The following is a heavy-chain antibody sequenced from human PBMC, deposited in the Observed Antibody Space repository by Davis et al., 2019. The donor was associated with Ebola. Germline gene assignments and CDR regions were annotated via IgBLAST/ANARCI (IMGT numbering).Heavy chain of an antibody. CDR3: ARGYCSGGSCYSADY. CDR2: ISASNGNT. V-gene: IGHV1-18*01. J-gene: IGHJ4*02. CDR1: GYTFTSYG. Sequence: ASVTVSCKASGYTFTSYGISWVRQAPGQGLEWMGWISASNGNTNYAQKLQGRVTMTTDTSTSTAYMELRSLRSDDTAVYYCARGYCSGGSCYSADYWGQGTLVTVSS. D-gene: IGHD2-15*01.